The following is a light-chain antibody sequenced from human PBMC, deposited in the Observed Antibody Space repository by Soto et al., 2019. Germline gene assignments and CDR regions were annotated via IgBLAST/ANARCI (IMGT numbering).Light chain of an antibody. CDR2: DAS. V-gene: IGKV1-5*01. CDR3: QQYNSYSQT. CDR1: QSISSW. J-gene: IGKJ1*01. Sequence: DIQMTQSTSTLSASVLALVTITCRASQSISSWLAWYQQKTGKAPKLLIYDASSLESGVPSRFSCSGSGTEFTLTISSLQPDEFATYYCQQYNSYSQTFGQGTKVEIK.